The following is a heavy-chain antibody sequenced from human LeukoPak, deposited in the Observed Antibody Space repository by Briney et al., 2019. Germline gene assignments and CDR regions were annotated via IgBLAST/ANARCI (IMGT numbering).Heavy chain of an antibody. J-gene: IGHJ4*02. V-gene: IGHV4-39*01. CDR1: GGSISSSSYY. CDR3: ARQIVVAADIDY. CDR2: IYYSGST. Sequence: SETLSLTCTVSGGSISSSSYYWGWIRQPPGKGLEWIGSIYYSGSTYYNPSLKSRVTISVDTFKNQFSLKLSSVTAADTAVYYCARQIVVAADIDYWGQGTLVTVSS. D-gene: IGHD2-15*01.